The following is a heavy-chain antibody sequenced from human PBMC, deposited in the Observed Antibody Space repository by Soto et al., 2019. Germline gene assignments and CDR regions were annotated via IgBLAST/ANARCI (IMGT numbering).Heavy chain of an antibody. CDR2: IYYSGST. CDR1: GGSISNYY. J-gene: IGHJ5*02. V-gene: IGHV4-59*06. CDR3: ARDPFYSKGWFDP. Sequence: SETLSLTCIVSGGSISNYYWSWIRQPPGKGLEWIGYIYYSGSTYYNPSLKSRVTISVDTSKNQFSLKLSSVTAADTAVYYCARDPFYSKGWFDPRGQGTLVTV. D-gene: IGHD4-4*01.